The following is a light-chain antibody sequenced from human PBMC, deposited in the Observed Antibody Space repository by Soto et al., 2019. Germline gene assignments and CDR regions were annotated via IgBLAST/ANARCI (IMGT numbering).Light chain of an antibody. CDR1: SSDVVGYNY. CDR3: SSYTSSSTLEYV. V-gene: IGLV2-14*01. CDR2: DVS. Sequence: ALTQPASVSGSPGQSITISCTGTSSDVVGYNYVSWYQQHPGKAPKLMIYDVSNRPSGVSNRSSGSKSGNTASLTISGLQAEDEADYYCSSYTSSSTLEYVFGTGTKVTVL. J-gene: IGLJ1*01.